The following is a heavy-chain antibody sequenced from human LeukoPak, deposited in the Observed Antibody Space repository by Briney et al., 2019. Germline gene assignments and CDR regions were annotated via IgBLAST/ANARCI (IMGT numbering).Heavy chain of an antibody. D-gene: IGHD3-22*01. Sequence: PSETLSLTCTVSGGSISSYYWSWIRQPAGKGLEWIGRIYTSGSTNYNPSLKSRVTMSVDTSKNQFSPKLSSVTAADTAVYYCARDGLDSSGYYYYYYMDVWGKGTTVTVSS. CDR2: IYTSGST. J-gene: IGHJ6*03. CDR1: GGSISSYY. CDR3: ARDGLDSSGYYYYYYMDV. V-gene: IGHV4-4*07.